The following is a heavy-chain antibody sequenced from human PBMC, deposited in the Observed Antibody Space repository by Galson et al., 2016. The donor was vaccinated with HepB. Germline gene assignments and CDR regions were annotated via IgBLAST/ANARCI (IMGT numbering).Heavy chain of an antibody. CDR3: AKNRGSEYKKYYMDV. J-gene: IGHJ6*03. Sequence: SLRLSCAASGFSFSIYAMSWVRHAPGKGLEWVSTIGGSGNSKYYADSVKGRFTISRDNSKNTVYLQMSSLRAEDTAVYYCAKNRGSEYKKYYMDVWGKGTTVTVSS. CDR1: GFSFSIYA. D-gene: IGHD3-10*01. CDR2: IGGSGNSK. V-gene: IGHV3-23*01.